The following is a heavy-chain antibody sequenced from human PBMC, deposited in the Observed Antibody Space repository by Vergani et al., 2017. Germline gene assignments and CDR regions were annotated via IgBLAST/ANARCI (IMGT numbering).Heavy chain of an antibody. J-gene: IGHJ6*03. Sequence: EVQLVESGGGLIHPGGSLRLSCEGSGFSFSGYWKHWVRQSPEKGLVWVSRIKSDGSITNYADSVKGRFTISRDNAKNTLYLEMYSLRGDDTAIYYCAKDSGLRGYDLREVSYMDVWGKGTTVTVSS. D-gene: IGHD5-12*01. CDR2: IKSDGSIT. CDR1: GFSFSGYW. CDR3: AKDSGLRGYDLREVSYMDV. V-gene: IGHV3-74*01.